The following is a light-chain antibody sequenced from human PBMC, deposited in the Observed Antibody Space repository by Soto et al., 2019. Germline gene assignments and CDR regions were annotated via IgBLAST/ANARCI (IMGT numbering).Light chain of an antibody. CDR1: QSISTW. V-gene: IGKV1-5*03. CDR3: QQYNSYSPT. J-gene: IGKJ1*01. CDR2: KAS. Sequence: MTQSPSTLSASVGDRVTITCRASQSISTWLAWYQQEPGKAPKLLIHKASSLQSGVPSRFSGSGSGTDFTLTISSLHPDDFATYYCQQYNSYSPTFGQGTRVEIK.